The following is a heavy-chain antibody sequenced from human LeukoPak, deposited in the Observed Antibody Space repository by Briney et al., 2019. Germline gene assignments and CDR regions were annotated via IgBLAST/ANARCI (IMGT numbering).Heavy chain of an antibody. J-gene: IGHJ6*02. CDR3: ARVNSVSSYVEYYYGMDV. CDR1: GFIVSSDY. V-gene: IGHV3-53*01. D-gene: IGHD1-26*01. Sequence: GGSLRLSCVASGFIVSSDYMSWVRQAPGKGLEWVSVIYSGGKTYYADSVKGRFTISRDNSKNTLYLQMNSLGAEDTAVYYCARVNSVSSYVEYYYGMDVWGQGTTVTVSS. CDR2: IYSGGKT.